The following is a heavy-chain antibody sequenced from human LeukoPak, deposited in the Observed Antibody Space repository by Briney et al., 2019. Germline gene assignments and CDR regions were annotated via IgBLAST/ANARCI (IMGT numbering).Heavy chain of an antibody. CDR1: GGSFSGYY. CDR3: ARGRWYDFWGRHFDY. CDR2: INHSGST. V-gene: IGHV4-34*01. J-gene: IGHJ4*01. D-gene: IGHD3-3*01. Sequence: PSETLSLTCAVYGGSFSGYYWNWIRQPPGKWLEWIGEINHSGSTNYNPSLKSRVTMSVDTSKSQFSLKLNSMTATDTAVYYCARGRWYDFWGRHFDYWGHGTLVTVSS.